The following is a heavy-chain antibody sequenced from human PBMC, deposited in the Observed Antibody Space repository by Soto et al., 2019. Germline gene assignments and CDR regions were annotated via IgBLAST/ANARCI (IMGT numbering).Heavy chain of an antibody. V-gene: IGHV3-48*02. D-gene: IGHD3-3*01. Sequence: EVQLVESGGGLVQPGGSLRLSCAASGFTFSSYSMNWVRQAPGKGLEWVSYISSSSSTIYYADSVKGRFTISRDNAKNSLYLQMNSVRDEDTAVYYCASINDFWSGYRIDYWGQGTLVTVSS. CDR2: ISSSSSTI. CDR3: ASINDFWSGYRIDY. J-gene: IGHJ4*02. CDR1: GFTFSSYS.